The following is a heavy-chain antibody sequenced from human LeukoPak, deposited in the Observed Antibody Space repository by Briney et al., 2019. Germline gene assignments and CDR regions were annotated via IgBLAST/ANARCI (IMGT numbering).Heavy chain of an antibody. D-gene: IGHD3-10*01. CDR1: GFTFTNFA. Sequence: PGGSLRLSCAASGFTFTNFAMNWVRRAPGKGLEWVSTISGSGDGTYYADSVKGRFTISRDNSKNTLFLQMSSLGADDTALYHCAKGRLQEGTVFRGVITPVDYWGQGTLVTVTS. J-gene: IGHJ4*02. V-gene: IGHV3-23*01. CDR2: ISGSGDGT. CDR3: AKGRLQEGTVFRGVITPVDY.